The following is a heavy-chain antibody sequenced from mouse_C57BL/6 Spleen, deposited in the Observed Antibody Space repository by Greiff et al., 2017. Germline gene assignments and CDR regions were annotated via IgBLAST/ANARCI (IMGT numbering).Heavy chain of an antibody. CDR1: GYAFSSSW. V-gene: IGHV1-82*01. D-gene: IGHD2-5*01. CDR2: IYPGDGDT. Sequence: QVQLKQSGPELVKPGASVKISCKASGYAFSSSWMNWVKHRPGKGLEWIGRIYPGDGDTNYNGKFKGKATLTADKSSSTAYMQLSSLTSEDSAVYFCARHYYSNWGYWGQGTTLTVSS. CDR3: ARHYYSNWGY. J-gene: IGHJ2*01.